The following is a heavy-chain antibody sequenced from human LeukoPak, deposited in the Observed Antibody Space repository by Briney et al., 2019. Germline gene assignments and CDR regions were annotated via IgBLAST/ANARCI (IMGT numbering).Heavy chain of an antibody. CDR3: ARATIAAAGRALDY. Sequence: GGSLRLSCAASGFTFSNHWMHWVRQAPGKGLVWVSRISGDGSSTRYADSVKGRFTISRDNAKNTLYLQMSSLRAEDTAVYYCARATIAAAGRALDYWGQGTLVTVSS. J-gene: IGHJ4*02. D-gene: IGHD6-13*01. CDR1: GFTFSNHW. CDR2: ISGDGSST. V-gene: IGHV3-74*01.